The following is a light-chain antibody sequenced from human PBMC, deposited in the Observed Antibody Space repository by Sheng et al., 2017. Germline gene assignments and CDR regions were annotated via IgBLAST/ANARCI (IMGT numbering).Light chain of an antibody. J-gene: IGKJ1*01. CDR3: QQYDAWPRT. Sequence: EIVMTQSPATLSVSPGERATLSCRASQSVSNNVAWYQQKPGQAPRLLIYGASTRATGVPARFSGSGSGTEFTLTISTLQSEDFAVYYCQQYDAWPRTFGQGTKVE. CDR2: GAS. CDR1: QSVSNN. V-gene: IGKV3-15*01.